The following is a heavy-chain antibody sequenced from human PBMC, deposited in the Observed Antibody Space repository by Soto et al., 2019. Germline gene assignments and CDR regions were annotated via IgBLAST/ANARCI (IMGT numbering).Heavy chain of an antibody. V-gene: IGHV4-30-2*01. D-gene: IGHD3-22*01. Sequence: SETLSLTCAVSGGSISSGGYSWSWIWQPPGKGLEWIGYIYHSGSTYYNPSLKSRVTISVDRSKNQFSLKLSSVTAADTAVYYCARAFGGYYYVDWFDPWGQGTLVTSPQ. CDR3: ARAFGGYYYVDWFDP. CDR1: GGSISSGGYS. J-gene: IGHJ5*02. CDR2: IYHSGST.